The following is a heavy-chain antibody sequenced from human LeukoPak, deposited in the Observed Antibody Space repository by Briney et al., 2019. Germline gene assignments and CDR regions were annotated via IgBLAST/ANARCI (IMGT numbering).Heavy chain of an antibody. CDR3: ARADGYARHYFDY. J-gene: IGHJ4*02. CDR2: INPNSGGT. D-gene: IGHD5-24*01. Sequence: ASVKVSCKASGYTFTGYYMHWVRQAPGQGLEWMGWINPNSGGTNYAQKFQGRVTMTRDTSISTAYMELSRLRSDDTAVYYCARADGYARHYFDYWGQGTLVTVSS. V-gene: IGHV1-2*02. CDR1: GYTFTGYY.